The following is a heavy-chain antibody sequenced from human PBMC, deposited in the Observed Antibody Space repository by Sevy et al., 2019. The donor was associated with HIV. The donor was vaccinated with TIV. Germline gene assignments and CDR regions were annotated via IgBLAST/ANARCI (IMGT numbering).Heavy chain of an antibody. Sequence: SETLSLTCTVSGGSISSSSYYWGWIRQPPGKGLEWIGSIYYSGSTYYNPSLKSRFTISVDTSKNQFALKLGSGTAADTAVYYFAIHGGGYDYWGQGTLVTVSS. CDR1: GGSISSSSYY. CDR3: AIHGGGYDY. D-gene: IGHD1-1*01. V-gene: IGHV4-39*01. CDR2: IYYSGST. J-gene: IGHJ4*02.